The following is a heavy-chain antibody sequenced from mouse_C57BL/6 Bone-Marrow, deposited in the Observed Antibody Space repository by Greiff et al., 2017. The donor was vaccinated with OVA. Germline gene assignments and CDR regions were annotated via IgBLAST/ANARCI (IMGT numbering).Heavy chain of an antibody. CDR1: GYTFTSYG. D-gene: IGHD1-1*01. Sequence: QVQLKESGAELARPGASVKLSCKASGYTFTSYGISWVKQRTGQGLEWIGEIYPRSGNTYYNEKFKGKATLTADKSSSTAYMELRSRTSADSAVDFCARWTTVVGFDYWGQGTTLTVSS. J-gene: IGHJ2*01. V-gene: IGHV1-81*01. CDR2: IYPRSGNT. CDR3: ARWTTVVGFDY.